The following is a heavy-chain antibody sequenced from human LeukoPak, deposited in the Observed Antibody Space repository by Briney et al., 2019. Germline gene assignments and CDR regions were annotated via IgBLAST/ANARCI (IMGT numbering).Heavy chain of an antibody. CDR1: GYTFTGYY. D-gene: IGHD4-23*01. V-gene: IGHV1-2*02. J-gene: IGHJ4*02. CDR2: INPNSGGT. Sequence: GASVKVSCKASGYTFTGYYMHWVRQAPGQGLEWMGWINPNSGGTNYAQKFQGRVTMTRDTSISTAYMELSRLRSDDTAVYYCAREAPDYSGKKYHFDYWGQGFLVTVSS. CDR3: AREAPDYSGKKYHFDY.